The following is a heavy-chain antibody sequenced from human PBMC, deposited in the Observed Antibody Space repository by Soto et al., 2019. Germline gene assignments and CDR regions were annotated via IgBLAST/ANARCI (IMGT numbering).Heavy chain of an antibody. J-gene: IGHJ2*01. CDR3: ARVVTVVKSFHYWYVDL. D-gene: IGHD2-15*01. Sequence: QVQLVQSGAEVKKPGSSVKVSCKASGGTFSSYAISWVRQAPGQGLEWMGGIIPMFGTTNYAQKFQGRVTITADESTSTAYMELSSLRSEDTAVYYCARVVTVVKSFHYWYVDLWGRGTLVTVSS. V-gene: IGHV1-69*12. CDR1: GGTFSSYA. CDR2: IIPMFGTT.